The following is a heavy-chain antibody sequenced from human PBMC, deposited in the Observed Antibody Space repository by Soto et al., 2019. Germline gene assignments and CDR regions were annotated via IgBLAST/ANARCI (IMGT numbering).Heavy chain of an antibody. J-gene: IGHJ6*02. CDR3: ARHVGGTPAMDPRYYYYGMDV. CDR1: GYSFSTYW. Sequence: GESLKISCKASGYSFSTYWIAWVRQMPGKGLEWMGIIYPGDSDTRYSPSFQGQVTISADKSISTAYLQWSSLKASDTAMYYCARHVGGTPAMDPRYYYYGMDVWGQGTTVTVSS. V-gene: IGHV5-51*01. D-gene: IGHD5-18*01. CDR2: IYPGDSDT.